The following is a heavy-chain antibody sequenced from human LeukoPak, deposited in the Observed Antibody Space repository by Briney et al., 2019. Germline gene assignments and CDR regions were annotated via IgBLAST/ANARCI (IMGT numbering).Heavy chain of an antibody. CDR3: ARQKWAVVTAPYYFDY. V-gene: IGHV4-61*02. J-gene: IGHJ4*02. Sequence: SQTLSLTCTVSGGSISSGSYYWRWIRQPAGKGLEWIGRIYTSGSTNYNPSLKSRITISVDTSKNPFSLKLSSVTAADTAVYYCARQKWAVVTAPYYFDYWGQGTLVTVSS. CDR1: GGSISSGSYY. CDR2: IYTSGST. D-gene: IGHD5-18*01.